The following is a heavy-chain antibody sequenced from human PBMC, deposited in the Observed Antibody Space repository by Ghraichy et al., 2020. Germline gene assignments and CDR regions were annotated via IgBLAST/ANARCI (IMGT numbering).Heavy chain of an antibody. CDR1: GFTFSSYW. J-gene: IGHJ3*02. D-gene: IGHD2-15*01. CDR3: ARASLDRGYCSGGSCLLLAFDI. Sequence: LSLTCAASGFTFSSYWMHWVRQAPGKGLVWVSRINSDGSSTSYADSVKGRFTISRDNAKNTLYLQMNSLRAEDTAVYYCARASLDRGYCSGGSCLLLAFDIWGQGTMVTVSS. V-gene: IGHV3-74*01. CDR2: INSDGSST.